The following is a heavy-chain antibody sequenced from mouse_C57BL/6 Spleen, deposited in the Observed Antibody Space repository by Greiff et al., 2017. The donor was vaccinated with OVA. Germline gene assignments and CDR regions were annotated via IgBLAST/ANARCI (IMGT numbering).Heavy chain of an antibody. V-gene: IGHV1-82*01. D-gene: IGHD1-1*01. CDR3: ARGDYYGSSNFDV. CDR2: IYPGDGDT. CDR1: GYAFSSSW. J-gene: IGHJ1*03. Sequence: QVQLQQSGPELVKPGASVKISCKASGYAFSSSWMNWVKQRPGKGLEWIGRIYPGDGDTNYNGKFKGKATLTADKSSSTAYMQLSSLTSEDSAVYFCARGDYYGSSNFDVWGTGTTVTVS.